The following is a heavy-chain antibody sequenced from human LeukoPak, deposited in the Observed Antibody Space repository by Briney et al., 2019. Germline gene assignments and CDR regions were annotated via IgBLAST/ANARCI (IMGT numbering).Heavy chain of an antibody. D-gene: IGHD6-13*01. CDR3: ARGRSSSWYGAAYFDY. CDR2: IYYSGST. J-gene: IGHJ4*02. Sequence: PSETLSLTCTVSGGSISSYYWSWIRQPPGKGLEWIGYIYYSGSTNYNPSLKSRVTISVDTSKNQFSLKLSSVTAVDTAVYYCARGRSSSWYGAAYFDYWGQGTLVTVSS. V-gene: IGHV4-59*12. CDR1: GGSISSYY.